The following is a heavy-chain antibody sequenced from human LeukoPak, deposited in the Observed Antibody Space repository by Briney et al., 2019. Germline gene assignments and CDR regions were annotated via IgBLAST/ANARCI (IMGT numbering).Heavy chain of an antibody. Sequence: SETLSLTCTVSGDSVSTTIYYWGWIRQPPGRGLECIGSIYYSGSTYYNPSLKSRATILVDTSRNQFSLKLSSVTAADTAVYYCARIYPIIGYCSSTSCPASFDIWRQGTMVTVSS. CDR1: GDSVSTTIYY. J-gene: IGHJ3*02. CDR2: IYYSGST. CDR3: ARIYPIIGYCSSTSCPASFDI. V-gene: IGHV4-39*07. D-gene: IGHD2-2*01.